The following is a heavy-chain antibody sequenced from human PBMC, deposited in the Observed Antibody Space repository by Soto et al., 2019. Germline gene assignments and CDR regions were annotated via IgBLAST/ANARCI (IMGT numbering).Heavy chain of an antibody. Sequence: QVQLVQSGAEVKKPGSSVKVSCKASGGTFSSYAISWVRQAPGQGLEWMGGIIPIFGTANYAQKFQGRITITADESTSTAYMELSSLRSEDTAVYYCATPAGSSGSWGGGMDVWGQGTTVTVSS. CDR2: IIPIFGTA. J-gene: IGHJ6*02. V-gene: IGHV1-69*12. D-gene: IGHD6-19*01. CDR1: GGTFSSYA. CDR3: ATPAGSSGSWGGGMDV.